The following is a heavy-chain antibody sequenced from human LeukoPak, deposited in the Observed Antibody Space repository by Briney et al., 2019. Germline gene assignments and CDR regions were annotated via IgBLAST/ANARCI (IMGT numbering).Heavy chain of an antibody. D-gene: IGHD2-2*01. CDR1: GYTLTGYY. Sequence: ASVTVSCKAAGYTLTGYYMHWVRQAPGQGLEWMGWINPNSGGTSYAQKFQGRVTMTRATSINTAYMELSRLRSDDTAVYYCARGRCSSRSCYLFDYWGQGTLVTVSA. J-gene: IGHJ4*02. CDR2: INPNSGGT. CDR3: ARGRCSSRSCYLFDY. V-gene: IGHV1-2*02.